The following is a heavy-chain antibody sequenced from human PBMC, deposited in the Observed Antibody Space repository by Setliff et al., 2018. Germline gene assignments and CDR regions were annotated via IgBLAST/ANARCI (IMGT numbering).Heavy chain of an antibody. Sequence: SLRLSCAASGFTFSSYWMSWVRQAPGKGLEWVANIKQDGSEKYYVDSVKGRFTISRDNAKNTLYLQMNSLRVEDTAVYYCAKSHSSWPIFIDYWGQGTLVTVSS. V-gene: IGHV3-7*03. CDR1: GFTFSSYW. J-gene: IGHJ4*02. CDR2: IKQDGSEK. D-gene: IGHD6-13*01. CDR3: AKSHSSWPIFIDY.